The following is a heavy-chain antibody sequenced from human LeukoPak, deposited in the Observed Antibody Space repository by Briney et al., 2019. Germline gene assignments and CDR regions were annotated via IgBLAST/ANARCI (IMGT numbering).Heavy chain of an antibody. V-gene: IGHV1-18*01. J-gene: IGHJ5*02. D-gene: IGHD6-19*01. CDR1: GYTFTSYG. CDR2: ISAYNGNT. Sequence: GASVKVSCKASGYTFTSYGISWVRQAPGQGLEWMGWISAYNGNTNYAQKLQGRVTMTTDTSTSTAYMELRSLRSDDTAVYYCARVGSGWYLGGHNWFDPWGQGTLVTVSS. CDR3: ARVGSGWYLGGHNWFDP.